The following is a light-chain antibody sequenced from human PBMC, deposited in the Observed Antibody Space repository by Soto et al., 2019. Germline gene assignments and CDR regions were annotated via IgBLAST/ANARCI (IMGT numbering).Light chain of an antibody. J-gene: IGLJ2*01. V-gene: IGLV2-14*01. CDR2: EVT. Sequence: LTQPASVSGSPGQSITISCAGTRDDIGAYDYVSWYQQHPGNAPKLLVYEVTNRPSGVSDRFSGSKSGNTASLTISGLQAEDEADYYCNSYTNSSAVVFGGGTKGTVL. CDR3: NSYTNSSAVV. CDR1: RDDIGAYDY.